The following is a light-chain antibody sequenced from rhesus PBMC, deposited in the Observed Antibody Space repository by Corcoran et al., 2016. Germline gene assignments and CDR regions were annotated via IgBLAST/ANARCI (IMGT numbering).Light chain of an antibody. CDR3: QVSDISSEHDV. CDR2: YDD. J-gene: IGLJ6*01. Sequence: SSDLTQPASVSVSPGQTARITCGGDKIGGALVNWYRQKPPQAPVLVIYYDDERPSGSPERFAGSRSGNTATLTISGVGAGDEDDYYCQVSDISSEHDVFGSGTKLTVL. V-gene: IGLV3-44*01. CDR1: KIGGAL.